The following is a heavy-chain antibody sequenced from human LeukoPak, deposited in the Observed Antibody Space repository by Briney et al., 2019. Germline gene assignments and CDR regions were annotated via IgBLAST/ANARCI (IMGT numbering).Heavy chain of an antibody. V-gene: IGHV4-39*07. Sequence: SETLSLTCTVSGGSISSSGYCWGWIRQPPGKGLEWIGSIDYSGNTNYNPSLKSRVTISVDTSKNQFSLKLRSVTAADTAVYYCARDGLWIQNAFDIWGQGTMVTVSS. CDR2: IDYSGNT. J-gene: IGHJ3*02. CDR3: ARDGLWIQNAFDI. D-gene: IGHD5-18*01. CDR1: GGSISSSGYC.